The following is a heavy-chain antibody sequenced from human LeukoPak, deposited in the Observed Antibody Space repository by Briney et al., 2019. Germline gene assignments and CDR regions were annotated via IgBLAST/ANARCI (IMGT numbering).Heavy chain of an antibody. CDR3: ARQAVAEEYYFDY. Sequence: PSETLSLTCTVSGGSISSYYWSWIRRPPGKGLEWIGYIYYSGSTNYNPSLKSRVTISVDTSKNQFSLKLSSVTAADTAVYYCARQAVAEEYYFDYWGQGTLVTVSS. J-gene: IGHJ4*02. V-gene: IGHV4-59*01. CDR2: IYYSGST. CDR1: GGSISSYY. D-gene: IGHD6-19*01.